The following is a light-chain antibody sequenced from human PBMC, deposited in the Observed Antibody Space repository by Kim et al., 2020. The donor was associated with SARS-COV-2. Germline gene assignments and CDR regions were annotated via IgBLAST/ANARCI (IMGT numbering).Light chain of an antibody. CDR2: GKD. CDR3: NSRDSNDNVV. V-gene: IGLV3-19*01. J-gene: IGLJ2*01. Sequence: SSELTQDTAVSVALGQTVRITCQGDSLRSYYATWYQQKAGQAPIPVIYGKDNRPSGIPDRFSGSSSGNTASLTITGAQAEDEADYYCNSRDSNDNVVFGGGTQLTVL. CDR1: SLRSYY.